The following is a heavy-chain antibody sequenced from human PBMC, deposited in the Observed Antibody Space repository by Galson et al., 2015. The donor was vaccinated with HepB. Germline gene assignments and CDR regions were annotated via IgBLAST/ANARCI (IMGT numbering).Heavy chain of an antibody. J-gene: IGHJ5*02. CDR1: EFPFSDYA. Sequence: SLRLSCAAPEFPFSDYAIHWVRQTPGKGLEYVSSIGTDGGSTFYADSVKGRFTISRDNSRNRVFLQMNSVRIEDTAIYYCVRAAWGSTWSPFDPWGQGTLVTVSS. D-gene: IGHD6-13*01. V-gene: IGHV3-64D*06. CDR2: IGTDGGST. CDR3: VRAAWGSTWSPFDP.